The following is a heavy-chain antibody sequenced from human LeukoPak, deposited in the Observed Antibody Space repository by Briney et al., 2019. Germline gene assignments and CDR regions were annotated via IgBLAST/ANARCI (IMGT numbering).Heavy chain of an antibody. CDR3: VSPRGFSYGYFDY. CDR1: GGSISSSSAY. CDR2: IYYSKNT. Sequence: SETLSLTCTVSGGSISSSSAYWGWIRQPPGKGPEWIGSIYYSKNTYYNPSLKSRVTISADTSKNQFSLTLGSVSATDTAVYYCVSPRGFSYGYFDYWGQGTLVTVSS. D-gene: IGHD5-18*01. V-gene: IGHV4-39*01. J-gene: IGHJ4*02.